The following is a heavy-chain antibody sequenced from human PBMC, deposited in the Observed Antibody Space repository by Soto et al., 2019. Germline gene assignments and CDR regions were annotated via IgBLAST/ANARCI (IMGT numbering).Heavy chain of an antibody. CDR1: GFTFSSYA. Sequence: GGSLRLSCAASGFTFSSYAMSWVRQAPGKGLEWVSAISGSGGSTYYADSVKGRFTISRDNSKNTLYLQMNSLRAEDTAVYYCAKDRRYDSSGYYYFGEFDYWGQGTLVTVSS. J-gene: IGHJ4*02. CDR3: AKDRRYDSSGYYYFGEFDY. CDR2: ISGSGGST. V-gene: IGHV3-23*01. D-gene: IGHD3-22*01.